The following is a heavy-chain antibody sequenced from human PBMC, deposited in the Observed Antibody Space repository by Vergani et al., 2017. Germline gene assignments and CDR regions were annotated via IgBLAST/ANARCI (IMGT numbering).Heavy chain of an antibody. V-gene: IGHV3-13*04. J-gene: IGHJ6*02. CDR1: GFTFSSYD. CDR2: IGTAGDT. Sequence: EVQLVESGGGLVQPGGSLRLSCAASGFTFSSYDMHWVRQATGKGLEWVSAIGTAGDTYYPGSVKGRFTISRENAKNSLYLQMNSLRAEDTAVYYCARVTGIVVVPAAHYGMDVWGQGTTVTVSS. D-gene: IGHD2-2*01. CDR3: ARVTGIVVVPAAHYGMDV.